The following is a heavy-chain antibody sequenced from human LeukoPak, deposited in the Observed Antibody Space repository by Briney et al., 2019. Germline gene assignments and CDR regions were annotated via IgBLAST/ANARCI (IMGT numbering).Heavy chain of an antibody. J-gene: IGHJ4*02. D-gene: IGHD6-13*01. CDR2: IDWGDAK. CDR1: GFSLSTSGMY. CDR3: ARMRRYSSSWYPTDY. Sequence: SGPTLVNPTQTLTLTCTFSGFSLSTSGMYLTWILQPPGKPLEWLARIDWGDAKYYSPSLKTRLTISKDTSKNQVVLTMTNMDPVDTATYYCARMRRYSSSWYPTDYWGQGTLVTVSS. V-gene: IGHV2-70*11.